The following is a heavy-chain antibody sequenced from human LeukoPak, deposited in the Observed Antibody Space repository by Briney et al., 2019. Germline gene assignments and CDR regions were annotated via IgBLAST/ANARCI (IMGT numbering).Heavy chain of an antibody. D-gene: IGHD3-22*01. V-gene: IGHV1-8*01. CDR1: GYTFTSYD. Sequence: ASVKVSCKASGYTFTSYDINWVRQATGQGLEWMGWMNPNSGNTGYAQKFQGRVTMTRNTSISTAYMEPSSLRSEDTAVYYCARGGRSTYYYDSSGYYGCDYWGQGTLVTVSS. J-gene: IGHJ4*02. CDR2: MNPNSGNT. CDR3: ARGGRSTYYYDSSGYYGCDY.